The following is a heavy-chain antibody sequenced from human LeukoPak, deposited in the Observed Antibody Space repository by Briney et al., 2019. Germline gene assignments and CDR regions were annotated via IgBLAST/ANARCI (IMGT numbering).Heavy chain of an antibody. D-gene: IGHD2-2*01. CDR1: GFTVSSNY. CDR3: ARDGPARWIDP. J-gene: IGHJ5*02. Sequence: GGSLRLSCAASGFTVSSNYMSWARQAPGRGLEWVSVIYSGGSTYYADSVKGRFTISRENSKNTLYLQMNSLRAEDTAVYYCARDGPARWIDPWGQGTLVTVSS. V-gene: IGHV3-53*01. CDR2: IYSGGST.